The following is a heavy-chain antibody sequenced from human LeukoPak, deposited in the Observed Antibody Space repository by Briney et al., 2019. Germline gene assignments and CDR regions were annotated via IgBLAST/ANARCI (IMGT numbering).Heavy chain of an antibody. CDR3: ARIAAAGFDY. V-gene: IGHV3-7*01. Sequence: GGSLRLSCAASGCTFSSYWMSWVRQAPGKGLEWVANIKQDGSEKYYIDSVKGRFTISRDNAKSSLYLQMNSLRAEDTAVYYCARIAAAGFDYWGQGTLVTVSS. CDR2: IKQDGSEK. J-gene: IGHJ4*02. CDR1: GCTFSSYW. D-gene: IGHD6-13*01.